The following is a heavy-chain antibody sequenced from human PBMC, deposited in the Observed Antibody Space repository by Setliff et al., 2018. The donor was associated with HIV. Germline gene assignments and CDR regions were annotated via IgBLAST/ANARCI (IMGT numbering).Heavy chain of an antibody. CDR3: TRDLGLR. V-gene: IGHV4-39*07. D-gene: IGHD3-16*01. CDR2: VYHSGST. J-gene: IGHJ3*01. Sequence: PSETLSLTCTVTGGPINSGPYYWSWIRQHPGKGLEWIGEVYHSGSTNYNPSLKGRVTISIDKSQNQFSLKLRSVTAADTAVYFCTRDLGLRWGPGRMVTVSS. CDR1: GGPINSGPYY.